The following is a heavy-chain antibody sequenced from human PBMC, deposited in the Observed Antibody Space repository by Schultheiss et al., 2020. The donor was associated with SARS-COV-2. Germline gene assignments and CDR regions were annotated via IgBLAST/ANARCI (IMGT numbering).Heavy chain of an antibody. V-gene: IGHV4-30-4*01. D-gene: IGHD3-16*01. CDR3: ARVLWGSGHEDY. CDR2: IYYSGST. J-gene: IGHJ4*02. Sequence: SETLSLTCTVSGGSISSGDYYWSWIRQPPGKGLEWIGYIYYSGSTYYNPSLKSRVTISVDTSKNQFSLKLSSVTAADTAVYYCARVLWGSGHEDYWGQGTLVTVSS. CDR1: GGSISSGDYY.